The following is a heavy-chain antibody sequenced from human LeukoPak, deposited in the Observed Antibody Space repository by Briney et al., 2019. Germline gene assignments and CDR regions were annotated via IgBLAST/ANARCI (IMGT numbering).Heavy chain of an antibody. D-gene: IGHD3-16*01. CDR3: AKSRVLFSSTRYPLDF. V-gene: IGHV3-23*01. CDR1: GFTFSTYA. CDR2: ITGSGSTT. J-gene: IGHJ4*02. Sequence: SGGSLRLSCAASGFTFSTYAMTWVRQAPGKGLEWVSSITGSGSTTFYADSLKGRFTISRDNRKKTLYLHMNSLRADDTAVYYCAKSRVLFSSTRYPLDFWGQGTLVAVSS.